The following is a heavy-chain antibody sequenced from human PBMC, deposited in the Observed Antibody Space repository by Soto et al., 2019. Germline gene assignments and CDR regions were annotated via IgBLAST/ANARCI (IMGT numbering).Heavy chain of an antibody. V-gene: IGHV3-23*01. Sequence: EVQMLESGGGLVQPGGSLRLSCAASGFICSSYDMSWVRQAPGKGLEWVSTILVGGSTHYEDSVKGRFTISRDGSKNTRYLQMNSLTAGDTAVYYCAKATATGGGAFDICGQGTMVTVSS. CDR3: AKATATGGGAFDI. CDR1: GFICSSYD. CDR2: ILVGGST. J-gene: IGHJ3*02. D-gene: IGHD2-8*02.